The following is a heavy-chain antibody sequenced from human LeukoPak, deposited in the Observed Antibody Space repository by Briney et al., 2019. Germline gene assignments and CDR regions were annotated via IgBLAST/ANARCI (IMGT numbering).Heavy chain of an antibody. D-gene: IGHD1-1*01. CDR3: ARLWRAAIDY. CDR1: DCSISSSSYY. V-gene: IGHV4-39*01. Sequence: SETLSLTCTVVSDCSISSSSYYWGWIRQPPGKGLEWIGSFYYSGSTYYNPSLKSRVTISADTSKNQFSLNLSSVTAADTAVYYCARLWRAAIDYGGQGILVTVSS. CDR2: FYYSGST. J-gene: IGHJ4*02.